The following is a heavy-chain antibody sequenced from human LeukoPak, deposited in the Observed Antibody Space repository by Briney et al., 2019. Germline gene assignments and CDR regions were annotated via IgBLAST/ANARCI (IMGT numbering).Heavy chain of an antibody. J-gene: IGHJ6*03. Sequence: ASVKVSCKASGYTFTSYGISWVRQAPGQGLEWMGWISAYNGNTNYAQKLQGRVTMTTDTSTSTAYMELRSLGSDDTAVYYCARDAHSSSSYYYYYMDVWGKGTTVTVSS. CDR1: GYTFTSYG. V-gene: IGHV1-18*04. D-gene: IGHD6-13*01. CDR3: ARDAHSSSSYYYYYMDV. CDR2: ISAYNGNT.